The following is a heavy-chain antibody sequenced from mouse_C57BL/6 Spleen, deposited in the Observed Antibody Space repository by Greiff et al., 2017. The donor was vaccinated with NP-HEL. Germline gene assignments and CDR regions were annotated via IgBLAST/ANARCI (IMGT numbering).Heavy chain of an antibody. CDR2: IDPETGGT. CDR3: TRRMVTTPFWYFDV. Sequence: QVQLQQSGAELVRPGASVTLSCKASGYTFTDYEMPWVKQTPLHGLEWIGAIDPETGGTAYNQKFKGKAILTADKSSSTAYMELRSLTSEDSAVYYCTRRMVTTPFWYFDVWGTGTTVTVSS. V-gene: IGHV1-15*01. J-gene: IGHJ1*03. D-gene: IGHD2-3*01. CDR1: GYTFTDYE.